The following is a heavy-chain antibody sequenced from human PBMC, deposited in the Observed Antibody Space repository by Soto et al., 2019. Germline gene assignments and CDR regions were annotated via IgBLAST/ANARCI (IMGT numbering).Heavy chain of an antibody. CDR2: ISYDGSNK. CDR1: GFTFSSYG. V-gene: IGHV3-30*18. D-gene: IGHD5-18*01. J-gene: IGHJ4*02. CDR3: AKESPMATTPFDY. Sequence: QVQLVESGGGVVQPGRSLRLSCAASGFTFSSYGMHWVRQAPGKGLEWVAVISYDGSNKYYADSVKGRFTISRDNSKNTLYLQMNSLRAEDTAVYYCAKESPMATTPFDYWGQGTLVTVSS.